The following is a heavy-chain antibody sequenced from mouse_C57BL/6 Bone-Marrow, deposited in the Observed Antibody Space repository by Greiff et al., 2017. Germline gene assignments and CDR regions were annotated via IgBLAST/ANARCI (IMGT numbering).Heavy chain of an antibody. CDR1: GYTFTSYT. V-gene: IGHV1-4*01. J-gene: IGHJ2*01. CDR2: INPSSGYT. CDR3: ARSIYYGSYNFDY. D-gene: IGHD2-1*01. Sequence: QVQLQQSGAELARPGASVKMSCKASGYTFTSYTMHWVKQRPGQGLEWIGYINPSSGYTKYNQKFKDKATLPADKSSSTAYMHMSSLTSVDSAVYYCARSIYYGSYNFDYWGQGTTLTVSS.